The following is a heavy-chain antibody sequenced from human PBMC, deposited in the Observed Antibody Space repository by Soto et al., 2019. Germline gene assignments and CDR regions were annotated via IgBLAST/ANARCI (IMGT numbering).Heavy chain of an antibody. D-gene: IGHD2-21*01. J-gene: IGHJ6*02. CDR3: ARGAFPPYYYYGMGV. CDR2: IIPIFGTA. V-gene: IGHV1-69*13. CDR1: GGTFSSYA. Sequence: SVKVSCKASGGTFSSYAISWVRQAPGQGLEWMGGIIPIFGTANYAQKFQGRVTITADESTSTAYMELSSLRSEDTAVYYCARGAFPPYYYYGMGVWGQGTTVTVSS.